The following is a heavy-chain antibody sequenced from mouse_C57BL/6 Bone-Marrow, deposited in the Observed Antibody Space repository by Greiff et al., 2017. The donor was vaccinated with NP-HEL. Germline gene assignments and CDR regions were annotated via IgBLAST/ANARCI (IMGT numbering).Heavy chain of an antibody. Sequence: VQLQQPGAELVKPGASVKMSCKASGYTFTSYWLTWVKQRPGQGLEWIGDFYPGSGSTTYNAKFKSKATLTVDTSSSTAYMQIKSLTSEDSAVYYCARMGGYYTMDYWGQGPSVTVSS. CDR3: ARMGGYYTMDY. CDR1: GYTFTSYW. CDR2: FYPGSGST. D-gene: IGHD1-1*02. V-gene: IGHV1-55*01. J-gene: IGHJ4*01.